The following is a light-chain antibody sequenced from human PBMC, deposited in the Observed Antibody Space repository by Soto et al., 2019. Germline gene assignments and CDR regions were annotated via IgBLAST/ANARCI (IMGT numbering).Light chain of an antibody. CDR3: QQYGSSPET. V-gene: IGKV3-20*01. CDR2: GAS. Sequence: EIVMTQSPATLSVSPGERATLSCRASQSVSSNLAWYQQKPGQAPRLLIYGASSRATDIPDRFSGSGSGTDFTLTISRLEPEDFAVYYCQQYGSSPETFGPGTKVDI. CDR1: QSVSSN. J-gene: IGKJ3*01.